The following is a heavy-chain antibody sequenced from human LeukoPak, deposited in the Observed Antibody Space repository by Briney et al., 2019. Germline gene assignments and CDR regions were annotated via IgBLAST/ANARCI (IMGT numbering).Heavy chain of an antibody. CDR2: IKEDGREK. CDR3: ARGWGEKGYCRGGTCNNPQFDY. V-gene: IGHV3-7*01. CDR1: GFRFSDYW. D-gene: IGHD2-15*01. J-gene: IGHJ4*02. Sequence: PGGSLRLSCEASGFRFSDYWMTWVRQAPGKGLEWVANIKEDGREKYYVDSVKGRFTLSKDNAKNSVYLQMNSLGAEDTAVYYCARGWGEKGYCRGGTCNNPQFDYWGQGILVTFSS.